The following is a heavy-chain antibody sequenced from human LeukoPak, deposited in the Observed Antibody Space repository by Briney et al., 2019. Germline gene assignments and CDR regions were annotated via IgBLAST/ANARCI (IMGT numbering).Heavy chain of an antibody. CDR1: GFTVSSSY. CDR2: IYSGDST. D-gene: IGHD3-16*01. CDR3: AKDYAVGSIDY. J-gene: IGHJ4*02. V-gene: IGHV3-53*01. Sequence: GGSLRLSCAVSGFTVSSSYMTWVRQAPGKGLEWVSIIYSGDSTYSADSVKGRFTISRDNSRNTLYLQMESLRAEDTALYYCAKDYAVGSIDYWGQGTLVTVSS.